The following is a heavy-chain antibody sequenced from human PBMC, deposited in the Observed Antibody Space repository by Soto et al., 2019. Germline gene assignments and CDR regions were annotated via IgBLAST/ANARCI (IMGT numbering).Heavy chain of an antibody. Sequence: SETPSLTCTVSGGSISSSSYYWGWIRQPPGKGLEWIGSIYYSGSTYYNPSLKSRVTISVDTSKNQFSLKLSSVTAADTAVYYCALSTGDYYYYGMDVWGQGTTVTVSS. CDR1: GGSISSSSYY. CDR2: IYYSGST. D-gene: IGHD2-2*01. J-gene: IGHJ6*02. V-gene: IGHV4-39*05. CDR3: ALSTGDYYYYGMDV.